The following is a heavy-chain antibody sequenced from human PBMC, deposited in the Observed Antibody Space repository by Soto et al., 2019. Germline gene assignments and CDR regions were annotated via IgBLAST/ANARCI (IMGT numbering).Heavy chain of an antibody. Sequence: PSETLSLTCTLSGGAINYHYGSFIRQPPGKGLEWIGYIYYNGNTNYNPSLERRVTISVERSRNQFSLRLTSLTAADPAVYYCASVRTGYFDYWGRGDLGTSP. CDR2: IYYNGNT. CDR1: GGAINYHY. CDR3: ASVRTGYFDY. J-gene: IGHJ4*02. D-gene: IGHD3-10*01. V-gene: IGHV4-59*11.